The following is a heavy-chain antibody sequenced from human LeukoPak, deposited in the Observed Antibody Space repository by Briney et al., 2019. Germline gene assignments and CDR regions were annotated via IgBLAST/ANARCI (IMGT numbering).Heavy chain of an antibody. V-gene: IGHV3-43*01. J-gene: IGHJ4*02. CDR2: ISWDGTT. D-gene: IGHD3-22*01. CDR1: GFTFEDYT. Sequence: GGSLRLSCAASGFTFEDYTMHWVRQAAGKTLEWVSLISWDGTTYYTDSVKGRFTISRDNSKNSLYLQMDTLRSEDTAFYYCVKDLSYESSGHVFDYWGQGTLVTVSS. CDR3: VKDLSYESSGHVFDY.